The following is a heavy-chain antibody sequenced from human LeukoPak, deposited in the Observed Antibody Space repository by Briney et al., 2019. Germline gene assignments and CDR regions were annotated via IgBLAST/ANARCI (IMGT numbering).Heavy chain of an antibody. J-gene: IGHJ6*03. CDR3: ARARFDCSGTSCYPKSYYYYMDV. Sequence: GGSLRLSCAASRFTFSSYAMHWVRQAPGKGLEWVAVISYDGSNKYYADSVKGRFTISRDNSKNTLYLQMNSLRAEDTAVYYCARARFDCSGTSCYPKSYYYYMDVWGKGTTVTVSS. D-gene: IGHD2-2*01. V-gene: IGHV3-30*01. CDR2: ISYDGSNK. CDR1: RFTFSSYA.